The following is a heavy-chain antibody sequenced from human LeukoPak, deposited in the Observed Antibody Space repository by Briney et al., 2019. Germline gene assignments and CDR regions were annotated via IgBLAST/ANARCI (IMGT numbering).Heavy chain of an antibody. Sequence: GGSLRLYCAASGFTFSSYSMNWVRQAPGKGLEWVSSISSSSSYIYYADSVKGRFTISRDNAKNSLYLQMNSLRAEDTAVYYCARDRLVVKGPPRDAFDIWGQGTMVTVSS. D-gene: IGHD2-15*01. CDR2: ISSSSSYI. V-gene: IGHV3-21*01. CDR1: GFTFSSYS. J-gene: IGHJ3*02. CDR3: ARDRLVVKGPPRDAFDI.